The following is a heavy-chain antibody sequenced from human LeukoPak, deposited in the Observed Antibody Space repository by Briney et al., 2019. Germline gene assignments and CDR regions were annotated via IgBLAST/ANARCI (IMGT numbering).Heavy chain of an antibody. Sequence: GGSLRLPCGVSGFTFSSYSMKGVRQPPGKGWEGGASISSRSSYIEYAGSAKGRFTIPRNIAKNSPNRDVKGVRAEHTAVFYLDRDGDFWSSYDRIDGMDVWGQGTTVTVSS. J-gene: IGHJ6*02. CDR1: GFTFSSYS. CDR2: ISSRSSYI. D-gene: IGHD3-3*01. V-gene: IGHV3-21*01. CDR3: DRDGDFWSSYDRIDGMDV.